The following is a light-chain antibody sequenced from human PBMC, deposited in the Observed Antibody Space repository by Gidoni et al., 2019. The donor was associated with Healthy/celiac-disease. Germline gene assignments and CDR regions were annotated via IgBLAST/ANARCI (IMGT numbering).Light chain of an antibody. CDR1: QSVSSSY. J-gene: IGKJ3*01. CDR3: QEYGSSPF. V-gene: IGKV3-20*01. CDR2: GAS. Sequence: EIVLTQSPGNLSLSPGERATLSCRASQSVSSSYLAWYQQKPGQAPRLLIYGASSRATGIPDRFSGSGSGTDFTLTISRLEPEDFAVYYCQEYGSSPFVGPGTKVEIK.